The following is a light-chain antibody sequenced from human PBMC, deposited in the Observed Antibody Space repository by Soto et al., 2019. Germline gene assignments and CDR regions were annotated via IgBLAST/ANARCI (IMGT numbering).Light chain of an antibody. CDR2: GTS. Sequence: EIVVTQSPGTLSLSPGARATLSXRTSQSISNDHLAWYQQKPGQAPRLLIYGTSNRATGGIADRFSGSGSGTDFTLTISRLEPEDFAVYYCQYYGSSVTFAGGTKVDIK. CDR1: QSISNDH. CDR3: QYYGSSVT. J-gene: IGKJ4*01. V-gene: IGKV3-20*01.